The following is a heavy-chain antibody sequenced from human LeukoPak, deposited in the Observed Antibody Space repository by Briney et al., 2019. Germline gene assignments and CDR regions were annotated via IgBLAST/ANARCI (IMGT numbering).Heavy chain of an antibody. J-gene: IGHJ4*02. Sequence: GGSLRLSCAASGFTFSSYAMHWVRQAPGKGLEYVSATSSNGGSTYYANSVKGRFTISRDNSKNTRYLQMGSLRAEDMAVYYCARVHYDFWSGYYYWGQGTLVTVSS. CDR3: ARVHYDFWSGYYY. V-gene: IGHV3-64*01. CDR1: GFTFSSYA. D-gene: IGHD3-3*01. CDR2: TSSNGGST.